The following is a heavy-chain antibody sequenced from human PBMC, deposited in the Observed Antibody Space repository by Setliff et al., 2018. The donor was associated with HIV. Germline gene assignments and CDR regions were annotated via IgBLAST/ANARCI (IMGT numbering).Heavy chain of an antibody. V-gene: IGHV4-34*01. CDR1: GGSFNDYY. Sequence: SETLSLTCAVYGGSFNDYYWTWIRQPPGKGLEWIGEIDHSGNIKYHASLKSRVTISKDTSKNQISLKLRSVTAADTAVYYCARGLNYGSGSYLPLGYWGQGTLVTVSS. CDR2: IDHSGNI. CDR3: ARGLNYGSGSYLPLGY. J-gene: IGHJ4*02. D-gene: IGHD3-10*01.